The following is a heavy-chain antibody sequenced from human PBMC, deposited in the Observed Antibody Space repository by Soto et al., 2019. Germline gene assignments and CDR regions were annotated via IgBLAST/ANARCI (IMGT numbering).Heavy chain of an antibody. CDR2: ISYSGRT. J-gene: IGHJ4*02. V-gene: IGHV4-39*01. CDR1: GASIITDNYF. D-gene: IGHD4-17*01. CDR3: ARRRASDYGGNHHPYYFDR. Sequence: SETLSLTCTVSGASIITDNYFWVWIRQSPRRGLELIGSISYSGRTYDNPSLQSRVTISIDASKNQFSLKLTSVTTADTAVYYCARRRASDYGGNHHPYYFDRWGQGALVTVSS.